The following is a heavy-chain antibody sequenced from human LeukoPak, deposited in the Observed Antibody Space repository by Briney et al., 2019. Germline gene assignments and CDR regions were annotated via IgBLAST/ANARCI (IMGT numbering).Heavy chain of an antibody. CDR2: TYYRSKWYN. J-gene: IGHJ4*02. D-gene: IGHD5-24*01. CDR1: GGIVSSNSAA. CDR3: AREPVVEMATINYFDY. V-gene: IGHV6-1*01. Sequence: SQTLSLTCAISGGIVSSNSAAWNWIRQSPSRGLEWLGRTYYRSKWYNDYAVSVKSRITINPDTSKNQFSLQLNSVAPEDTAVYYCAREPVVEMATINYFDYWGQGTLVTVSS.